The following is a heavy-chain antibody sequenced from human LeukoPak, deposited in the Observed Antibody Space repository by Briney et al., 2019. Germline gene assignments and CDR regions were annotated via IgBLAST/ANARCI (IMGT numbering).Heavy chain of an antibody. Sequence: GASVKVSCKASGYTFTSYYMHWVRQAPGQGLEWMGIINPSGGSTSYAQKFQGRVTMTRDMSTSTVYMELSSLRSEDTAVYYCARTGYSSSWSNRGAPKAPDYYYMDVWGEGTTVTVSS. J-gene: IGHJ6*03. CDR2: INPSGGST. CDR3: ARTGYSSSWSNRGAPKAPDYYYMDV. D-gene: IGHD6-13*01. CDR1: GYTFTSYY. V-gene: IGHV1-46*01.